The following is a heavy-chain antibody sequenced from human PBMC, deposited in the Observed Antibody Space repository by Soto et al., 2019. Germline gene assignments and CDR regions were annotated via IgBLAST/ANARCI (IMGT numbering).Heavy chain of an antibody. J-gene: IGHJ6*01. V-gene: IGHV3-30*04. Sequence: QVQLLESGGGVVQPERSQRLSCTASKFTFASYVMHWVRQAPGEGLEWVALISFDGTNKYYADSVKGRFTISRDNSKKTMYLQMNSLRPEDTAVYYCAREMIPMIMGGMSAMDVW. CDR1: KFTFASYV. D-gene: IGHD3-22*01. CDR3: AREMIPMIMGGMSAMDV. CDR2: ISFDGTNK.